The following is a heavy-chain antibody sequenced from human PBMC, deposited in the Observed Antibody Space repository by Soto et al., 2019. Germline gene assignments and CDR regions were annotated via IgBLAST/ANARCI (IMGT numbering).Heavy chain of an antibody. CDR3: AKDRVSEYQLLPFEGDAFDI. V-gene: IGHV3-23*01. CDR1: GFTFSSYA. CDR2: ISGSGGST. J-gene: IGHJ3*02. D-gene: IGHD2-2*01. Sequence: GGSLRLSCAASGFTFSSYAMSWVRQAPGKGLEWVSAISGSGGSTYYADSVKGRFTISRDNSKNTLYLQMNSLRAEDTAVYYCAKDRVSEYQLLPFEGDAFDIWGQGTMVTVSS.